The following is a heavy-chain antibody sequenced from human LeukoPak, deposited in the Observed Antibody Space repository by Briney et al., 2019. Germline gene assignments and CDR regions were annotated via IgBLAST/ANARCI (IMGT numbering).Heavy chain of an antibody. D-gene: IGHD2-15*01. CDR3: ARESPPRGYCSGGSCYADY. V-gene: IGHV3-21*01. Sequence: PGGSLRLSCAASRFTFSSYSMNWVRQAPGKGLEWVSSISSSSSYIYYADSVRGRFTISRDNAKNSLYLQMNSLRAEDTAVYYCARESPPRGYCSGGSCYADYWGQGTLVTVSS. CDR1: RFTFSSYS. J-gene: IGHJ4*02. CDR2: ISSSSSYI.